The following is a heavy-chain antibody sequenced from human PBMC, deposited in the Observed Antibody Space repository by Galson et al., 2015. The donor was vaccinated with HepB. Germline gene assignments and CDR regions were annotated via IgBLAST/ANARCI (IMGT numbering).Heavy chain of an antibody. CDR2: IGSSGRT. CDR1: GFPFSNFA. Sequence: SLRLSCAASGFPFSNFAMNWVRQAPGKGLEWVSEIGSSGRTIYADSVRGRFTISRDNSENTLYLQMNGLRAEDTATYYCARMSGRQLGNYYVQTWGQGTLVTVSA. J-gene: IGHJ4*02. CDR3: ARMSGRQLGNYYVQT. V-gene: IGHV3-23*05. D-gene: IGHD3-10*02.